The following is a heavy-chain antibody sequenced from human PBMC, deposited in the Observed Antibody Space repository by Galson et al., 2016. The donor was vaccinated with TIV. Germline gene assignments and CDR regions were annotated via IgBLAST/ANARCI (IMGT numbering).Heavy chain of an antibody. CDR2: IYWADEK. J-gene: IGHJ4*02. Sequence: PALVKPTQTLTLTCTFSGFSLRSNGVGVGWIRQPPGKALEWLALIYWADEKRYNPSLESRLSIIKDTSKNKVVLTLTNVDPVDTATYYCAHRRPLTYYFDFWGQGALVTVSS. V-gene: IGHV2-5*02. CDR1: GFSLRSNGVG. CDR3: AHRRPLTYYFDF. D-gene: IGHD2-21*01.